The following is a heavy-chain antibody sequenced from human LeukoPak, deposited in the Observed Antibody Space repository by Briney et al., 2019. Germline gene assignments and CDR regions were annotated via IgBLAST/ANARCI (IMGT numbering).Heavy chain of an antibody. D-gene: IGHD3-22*01. CDR2: IRTKAYGGTT. J-gene: IGHJ4*02. Sequence: GGSLRLSCTGSGFTFGDYAMSWVRQAPGKGPEWVGFIRTKAYGGTTEYAASVKGRFTVSRDDSKSIAYLQMNSLKTEDTAVYFCTRELAPRRYDSGGYYAYWGQGTLVTVSS. V-gene: IGHV3-49*04. CDR1: GFTFGDYA. CDR3: TRELAPRRYDSGGYYAY.